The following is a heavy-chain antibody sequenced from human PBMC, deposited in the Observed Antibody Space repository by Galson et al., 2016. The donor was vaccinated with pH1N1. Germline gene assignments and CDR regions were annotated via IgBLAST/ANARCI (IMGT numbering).Heavy chain of an antibody. V-gene: IGHV3-53*01. CDR3: ARDTGA. Sequence: SLRLSCAASGVTVSNNYRSWVRQAPGKGLEWVSCIYSGGDTYYAGSVKGRFTVSRDSSKNTVYLQMNSLRAEDTAVYYCARDTGAWGQGTLVTVSS. CDR2: IYSGGDT. CDR1: GVTVSNNY. D-gene: IGHD7-27*01. J-gene: IGHJ5*02.